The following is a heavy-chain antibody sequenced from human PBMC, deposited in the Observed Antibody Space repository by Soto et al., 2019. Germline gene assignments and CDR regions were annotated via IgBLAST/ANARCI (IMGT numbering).Heavy chain of an antibody. J-gene: IGHJ6*02. Sequence: ASVKVSCKASGGTFSSYAISWVRQAPGQGLEWMGGIIPIFGTANYAQKFQGRVTITADESTSTAYMELSSLRSEDTAVYYCARRSPYCSSTSCYRGGYYYYGMDVWGQGTTVTVSS. V-gene: IGHV1-69*13. D-gene: IGHD2-2*02. CDR3: ARRSPYCSSTSCYRGGYYYYGMDV. CDR2: IIPIFGTA. CDR1: GGTFSSYA.